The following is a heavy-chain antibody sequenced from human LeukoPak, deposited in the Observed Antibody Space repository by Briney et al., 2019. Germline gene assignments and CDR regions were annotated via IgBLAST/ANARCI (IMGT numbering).Heavy chain of an antibody. CDR2: IIPIFGTA. CDR1: GGTFSSYA. J-gene: IGHJ5*02. D-gene: IGHD6-6*01. CDR3: ASQSISGYSSSFGLFDP. V-gene: IGHV1-69*05. Sequence: GASVNVTFKSSGGTFSSYAMNWVRQAPGQGLEWMGGIIPIFGTANYAQKFQGRVTITTDESTSTAYMDLSSLRSEDTAVYYCASQSISGYSSSFGLFDPWGQGTLVTVSS.